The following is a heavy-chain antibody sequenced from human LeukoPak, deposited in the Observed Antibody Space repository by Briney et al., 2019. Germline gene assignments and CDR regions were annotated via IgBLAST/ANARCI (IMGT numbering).Heavy chain of an antibody. CDR1: GGSISSSSYY. Sequence: SETLSLTCTVSGGSISSSSYYWGWIRQPPGKGLEWIGSIYYSGSTYYNPSLKSRVTISVDTSKNQFSLKLSSVTAADTAVYYCARLGKSYYYFDYWGQGTLVTVSS. J-gene: IGHJ4*02. V-gene: IGHV4-39*01. CDR3: ARLGKSYYYFDY. D-gene: IGHD1-26*01. CDR2: IYYSGST.